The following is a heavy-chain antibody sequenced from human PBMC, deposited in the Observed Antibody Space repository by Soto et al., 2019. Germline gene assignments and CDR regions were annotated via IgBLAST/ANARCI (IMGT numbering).Heavy chain of an antibody. CDR3: AAWGSSTASLDH. CDR2: IFYMGNT. CDR1: GGCIISYD. J-gene: IGHJ5*02. V-gene: IGHV4-59*01. D-gene: IGHD2-2*01. Sequence: SQTLCLTCSVSGGCIISYDVRCIRQPPGKGLERIVYIFYMGNTNYLPSIKSRVTISADTSKNHFSLKLSSVTAADTVVYYCAAWGSSTASLDHWGERALVT.